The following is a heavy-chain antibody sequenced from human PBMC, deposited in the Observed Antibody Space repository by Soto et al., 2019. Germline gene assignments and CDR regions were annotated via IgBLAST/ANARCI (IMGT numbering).Heavy chain of an antibody. D-gene: IGHD2-15*01. CDR1: GGTFSGYY. V-gene: IGHV4-34*01. J-gene: IGHJ4*02. CDR3: ARVDDY. CDR2: INHRGNT. Sequence: QVQLQQWGAGLLKPSETLSLTCAVYGGTFSGYYWGWIRQPPGKGLEWIGEINHRGNTNYNPSLKSRVPISVDTSKNQFSLKLTSVTAADTAVYYCARVDDYWGQGALVTVSS.